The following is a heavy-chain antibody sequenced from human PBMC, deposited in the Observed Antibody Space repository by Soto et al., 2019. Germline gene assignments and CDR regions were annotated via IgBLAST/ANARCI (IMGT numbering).Heavy chain of an antibody. CDR3: ATLGEVPGVARFQNGLDV. CDR1: GYTFTTYW. D-gene: IGHD3-16*01. V-gene: IGHV5-51*01. J-gene: IGHJ6*02. Sequence: PXESLTISRKGSGYTFTTYWIGLVRQMPGKGLDWMGIIFPGDSDTRYNPSFQGQVTISVDKSISTAYLQWSSLKASDTAIYYCATLGEVPGVARFQNGLDVWGQGTTVTVSS. CDR2: IFPGDSDT.